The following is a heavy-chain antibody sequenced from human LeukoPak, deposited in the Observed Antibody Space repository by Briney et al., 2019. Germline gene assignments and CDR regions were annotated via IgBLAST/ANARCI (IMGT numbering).Heavy chain of an antibody. CDR3: ARDWGSYSSGWRAFDY. Sequence: SEALSLTCTVSGGSISSFYWTWIRQPAGKGLEWIGRIYTSGGTNYNPSLKSRVTMSVDTSKNQFSLKLSSVTAADTAVYYCARDWGSYSSGWRAFDYWGQGTLVTVSS. D-gene: IGHD6-19*01. V-gene: IGHV4-4*07. J-gene: IGHJ4*02. CDR1: GGSISSFY. CDR2: IYTSGGT.